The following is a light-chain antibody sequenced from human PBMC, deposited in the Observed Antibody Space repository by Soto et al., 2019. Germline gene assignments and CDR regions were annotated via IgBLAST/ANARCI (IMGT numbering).Light chain of an antibody. Sequence: EIVMTQSPAPLSVFSGERATLSLRASQSVSSNLAWYQQKPGQAHRLLIYGAYTRATGIQARFSGSGSGTEFTLTIRSLQSEDFAVYYCKQYNNWPRTFGQGTKVDI. CDR2: GAY. V-gene: IGKV3-15*01. CDR3: KQYNNWPRT. CDR1: QSVSSN. J-gene: IGKJ1*01.